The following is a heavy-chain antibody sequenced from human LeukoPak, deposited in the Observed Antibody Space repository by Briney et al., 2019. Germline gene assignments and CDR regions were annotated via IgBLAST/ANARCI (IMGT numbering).Heavy chain of an antibody. CDR2: IKQDGSEK. J-gene: IGHJ4*02. D-gene: IGHD3-10*01. Sequence: PGGSLRLSCAASGFTFSSYWMSWVRQAPGKGLEWVANIKQDGSEKYYVDSVKGRFTISRDNAKNSLYLQMNSLRAEDTAVYYCARDYLYYYGSGSYRYWGQGTLVTVSS. CDR1: GFTFSSYW. V-gene: IGHV3-7*01. CDR3: ARDYLYYYGSGSYRY.